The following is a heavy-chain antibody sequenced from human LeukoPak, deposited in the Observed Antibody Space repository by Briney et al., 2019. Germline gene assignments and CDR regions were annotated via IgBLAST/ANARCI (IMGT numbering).Heavy chain of an antibody. Sequence: QPGGSLRLSCAASGLILSSYDMHWVRQAPGKGLEWMAFIRYDGGNKYYADSVKGRFTISRDNSKNTLYLQMNSLRAEDTAVCYCAKGDRGGYSSVFDYWGQGTLVTVSS. V-gene: IGHV3-30*02. CDR1: GLILSSYD. CDR2: IRYDGGNK. D-gene: IGHD6-19*01. CDR3: AKGDRGGYSSVFDY. J-gene: IGHJ4*02.